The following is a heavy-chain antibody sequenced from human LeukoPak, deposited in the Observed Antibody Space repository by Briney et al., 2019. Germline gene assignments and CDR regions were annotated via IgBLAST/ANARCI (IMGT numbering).Heavy chain of an antibody. D-gene: IGHD3-22*01. CDR3: ARGPYYDSSKASAFDI. J-gene: IGHJ3*02. CDR2: IYFSGGT. CDR1: GGSISSSSYY. Sequence: SETLSLTCTVSGGSISSSSYYWGWIRQPPGKGLEWIGSIYFSGGTYYNPSLKSRVTMSVDTSKNHFSLKLTSVTAADTAVYYCARGPYYDSSKASAFDIWGQGTMVTVSS. V-gene: IGHV4-39*07.